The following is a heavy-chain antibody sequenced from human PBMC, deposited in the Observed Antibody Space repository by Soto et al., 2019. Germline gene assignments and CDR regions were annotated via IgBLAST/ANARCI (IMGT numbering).Heavy chain of an antibody. Sequence: PSETLSLTCAVYGGSFSGYYWSWIRQPPGKGLEWIGEINHSGSTNYNPSLKSRVTISVDTSKNQFSLKLSSVTAADTAVYYCARGVSSRGYCSGCSGMCAVYYMYVWGKGTSVTVSS. CDR2: INHSGST. V-gene: IGHV4-34*01. J-gene: IGHJ6*03. D-gene: IGHD2-15*01. CDR1: GGSFSGYY. CDR3: ARGVSSRGYCSGCSGMCAVYYMYV.